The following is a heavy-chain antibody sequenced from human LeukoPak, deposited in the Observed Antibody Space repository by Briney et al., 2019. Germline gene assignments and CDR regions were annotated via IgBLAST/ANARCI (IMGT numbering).Heavy chain of an antibody. CDR1: GYTLTHYH. CDR2: INPSGCNT. Sequence: RASVKVSCKASGYTLTHYHMHWVRQAPAQELEWMGIINPSGCNTSYAQKFQGRVSITRDTSTSTVYMALRSLRSVGTAVYYCAREPGGKGARGAFDIWGQGTMVTVSS. CDR3: AREPGGKGARGAFDI. D-gene: IGHD1-26*01. J-gene: IGHJ3*02. V-gene: IGHV1-46*03.